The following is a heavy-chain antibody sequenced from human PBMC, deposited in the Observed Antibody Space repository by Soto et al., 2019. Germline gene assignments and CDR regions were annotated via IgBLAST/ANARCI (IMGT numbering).Heavy chain of an antibody. CDR1: GGPISSTNYY. J-gene: IGHJ4*02. V-gene: IGHV4-39*07. CDR3: ERREIQGPIDY. Sequence: PSETLSLTCTVSGGPISSTNYYWCWIRQPPGKGLEWIGTIYYSESPYYNSSLKSRVTISVDTSKNQFSLKLTSVTAVDTAVYYCERREIQGPIDYWGQGTLVTVS. D-gene: IGHD1-26*01. CDR2: IYYSESP.